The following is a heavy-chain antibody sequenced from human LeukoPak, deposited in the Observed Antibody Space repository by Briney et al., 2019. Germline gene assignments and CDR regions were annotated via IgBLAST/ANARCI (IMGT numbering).Heavy chain of an antibody. V-gene: IGHV3-48*01. J-gene: IGHJ4*02. CDR3: AREERIRYYFGSGSQTIDY. D-gene: IGHD3-10*01. CDR2: ISSSSSTI. CDR1: GFTFSSYS. Sequence: GGSLRLSCAASGFTFSSYSMNWVRQAPGKGLEWVSYISSSSSTIYYADSVKGRFTISRDNAKNSLYLQMNSLRAEDTAVYYCAREERIRYYFGSGSQTIDYWSQGILVTVSS.